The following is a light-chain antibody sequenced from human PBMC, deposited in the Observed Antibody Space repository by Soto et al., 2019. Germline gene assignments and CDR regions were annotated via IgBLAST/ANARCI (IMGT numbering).Light chain of an antibody. V-gene: IGKV3-11*01. CDR3: QQRSNWLGT. CDR1: QSVSSY. CDR2: DAS. J-gene: IGKJ1*01. Sequence: EIVLTQSPATLSLSPGERAPLSCRASQSVSSYLAWYQQKPGQAPRLLIYDASNRATGIPARFSGSGSGTDFTLTISSLEPEDFAVYYCQQRSNWLGTFGQGTKVEIK.